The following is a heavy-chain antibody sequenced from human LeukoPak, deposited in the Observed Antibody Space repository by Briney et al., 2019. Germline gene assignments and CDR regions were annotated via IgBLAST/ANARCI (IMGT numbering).Heavy chain of an antibody. D-gene: IGHD6-25*01. J-gene: IGHJ3*01. CDR2: VSGSGRNT. CDR1: GFIFNNYA. Sequence: GGTLRLSCAASGFIFNNYALSWVRQTPGKGLEWVSAVSGSGRNTYYADSVKGRFTISRDNSRSTVDLQMNSLRVEDTGIYYCARDEIPSGTWGQGTMVIVSS. CDR3: ARDEIPSGT. V-gene: IGHV3-23*01.